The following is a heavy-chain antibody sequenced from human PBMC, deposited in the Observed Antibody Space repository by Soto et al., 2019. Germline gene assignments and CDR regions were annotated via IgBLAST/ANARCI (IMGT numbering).Heavy chain of an antibody. D-gene: IGHD6-13*01. CDR2: INAGNGNT. J-gene: IGHJ6*02. Sequence: ASVKVSCKASGYTFTSYAMHWVRQAPGQRLEWMGWINAGNGNTIYAQKFQGRVTMTEDTSTDTAYMELSSLRSEDTAVYYCATTGIAAAGTPINYYYYGMDVWGQGTTVTVSS. V-gene: IGHV1-3*01. CDR3: ATTGIAAAGTPINYYYYGMDV. CDR1: GYTFTSYA.